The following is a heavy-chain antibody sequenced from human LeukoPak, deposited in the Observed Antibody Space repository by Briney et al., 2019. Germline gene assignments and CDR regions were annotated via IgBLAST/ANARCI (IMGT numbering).Heavy chain of an antibody. J-gene: IGHJ1*01. CDR2: ISSSSSYI. Sequence: GGSLRLSCAASGFTFSSYSMNWVRQAPGKGLEWVSSISSSSSYIYYADSVKGRFTISRDNAKNSPYLQMNSLRAEDTAVYYCARAGYYYDSSGYLDFQHWGQGTLVTVSS. CDR1: GFTFSSYS. V-gene: IGHV3-21*01. D-gene: IGHD3-22*01. CDR3: ARAGYYYDSSGYLDFQH.